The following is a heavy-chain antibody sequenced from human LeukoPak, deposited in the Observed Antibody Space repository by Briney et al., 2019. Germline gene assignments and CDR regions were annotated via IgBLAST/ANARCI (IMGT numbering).Heavy chain of an antibody. Sequence: ASVKVSCKVFGYTLTELSMHWERQAPGQGLEWMGIINPSGGSTSYAQKFQGRVTMTRDTSTSTVYMELSSLRSEDTAVYYCARDKVVGQWLGLDYWGQGTLVTVSS. D-gene: IGHD6-19*01. CDR2: INPSGGST. CDR3: ARDKVVGQWLGLDY. V-gene: IGHV1-46*01. J-gene: IGHJ4*02. CDR1: GYTLTELS.